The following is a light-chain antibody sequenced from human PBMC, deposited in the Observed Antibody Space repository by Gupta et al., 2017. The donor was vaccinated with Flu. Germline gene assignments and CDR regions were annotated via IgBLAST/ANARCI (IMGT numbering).Light chain of an antibody. J-gene: IGLJ3*02. CDR2: EVN. V-gene: IGLV2-14*01. Sequence: ITISCPGTSSDVGGYNYVSWYQQHPGKAPKLLIYEVNNRPSGVSNRFSGSKSGNTASLTISGLQAEDEADYYCGSYTSSSTWVFGGGTRVTVL. CDR1: SSDVGGYNY. CDR3: GSYTSSSTWV.